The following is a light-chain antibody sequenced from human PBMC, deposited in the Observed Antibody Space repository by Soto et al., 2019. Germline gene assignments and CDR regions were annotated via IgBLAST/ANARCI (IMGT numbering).Light chain of an antibody. CDR1: SRDVCVYDY. CDR2: EVT. J-gene: IGLJ1*01. Sequence: QSPLTQPASVAGSPRQSITISCTGTSRDVCVYDYVSWYQQHPGKAPKFLIYEVTNRPSGLSQRLSGSKAGNTATLTCSGHPPEDGADYCGGPCATARTYVFATGTKLTV. CDR3: GPCATARTYV. V-gene: IGLV2-14*01.